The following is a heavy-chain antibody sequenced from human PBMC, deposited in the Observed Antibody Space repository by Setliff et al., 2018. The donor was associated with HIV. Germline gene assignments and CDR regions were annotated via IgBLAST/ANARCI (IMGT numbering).Heavy chain of an antibody. CDR2: LFYNGNT. J-gene: IGHJ4*02. V-gene: IGHV4-39*01. CDR1: GGSISNNSYY. CDR3: ARHKSQPYYFDY. Sequence: PSETLSLTCTVSGGSISNNSYYWGWVRQPPGKGLELIGNLFYNGNTYYNPSLKSRVTISVDTSKNHFSLKLSSVTAADTAVYYCARHKSQPYYFDYWGQGTLVTVSS.